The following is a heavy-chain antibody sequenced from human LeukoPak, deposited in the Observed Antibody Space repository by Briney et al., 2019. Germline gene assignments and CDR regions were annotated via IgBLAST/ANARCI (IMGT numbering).Heavy chain of an antibody. CDR3: ASVDSSSWYVFDY. J-gene: IGHJ4*02. CDR1: GFTFSSYS. Sequence: GGSLRLSCPASGFTFSSYSMNWVRQAPGKGLEWVSSISSSSSYIYYADSVKGRFTISRGNAKNSLYLQMNSLRAEDTAVYYCASVDSSSWYVFDYWGQGTLVTVSS. CDR2: ISSSSSYI. D-gene: IGHD6-13*01. V-gene: IGHV3-21*01.